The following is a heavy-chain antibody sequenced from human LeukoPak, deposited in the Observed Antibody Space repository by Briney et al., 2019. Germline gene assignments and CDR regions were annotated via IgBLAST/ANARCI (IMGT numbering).Heavy chain of an antibody. J-gene: IGHJ4*02. CDR2: IYYSEST. D-gene: IGHD3-3*01. V-gene: IGHV4-30-4*08. Sequence: PSQTLSLTCTVSGGSISSGDYYWSWIRQPPGKGLEWIGYIYYSESTYYNPSLKSRVTISVDTSKNQFSLKLSSVTAADTAVYYCARGRFLEWSPLDYWGQGTLVTVSS. CDR1: GGSISSGDYY. CDR3: ARGRFLEWSPLDY.